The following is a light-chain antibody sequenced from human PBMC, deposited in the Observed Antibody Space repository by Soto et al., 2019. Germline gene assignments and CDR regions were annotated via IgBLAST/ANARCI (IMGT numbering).Light chain of an antibody. CDR2: DAS. CDR3: QQYNSYSRK. V-gene: IGKV1-5*01. J-gene: IGKJ1*01. CDR1: QSISRW. Sequence: DIQRTQSPSTLAASGGDRVTVTFRASQSISRWLVWYQQKPGKAPKLLIYDASSLQSGVPSRFSGSGSGTEFTLTISSLQPDDLATYYCQQYNSYSRKFGQGTKVDIK.